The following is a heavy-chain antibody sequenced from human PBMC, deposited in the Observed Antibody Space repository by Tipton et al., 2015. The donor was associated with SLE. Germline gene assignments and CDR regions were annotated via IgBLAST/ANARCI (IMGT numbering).Heavy chain of an antibody. CDR1: GFTFSSHE. D-gene: IGHD6-19*01. J-gene: IGHJ6*03. CDR3: ARDGWVETPMKDYSYFYYIDV. V-gene: IGHV3-48*03. CDR2: ISSSGHAT. Sequence: SLRLSCAASGFTFSSHEMHWVRQAPGKGLEWISYISSSGHATYYAESVEGRFTVSRDNAKNSLYVQMDSLRVEDTAVYYCARDGWVETPMKDYSYFYYIDVWGKGTAVTVSS.